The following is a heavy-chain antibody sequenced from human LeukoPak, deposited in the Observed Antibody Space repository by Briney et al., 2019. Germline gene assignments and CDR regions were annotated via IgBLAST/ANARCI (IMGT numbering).Heavy chain of an antibody. CDR3: ARELNRFPCWFDP. CDR1: GFTVSSNY. V-gene: IGHV3-53*01. CDR2: IYSGGST. D-gene: IGHD3-10*01. J-gene: IGHJ5*02. Sequence: PGGSLRLSCAASGFTVSSNYMSWVRQAPGKGLEWVSVIYSGGSTYYADSVKGRVTISRDNSKNTLYLQMNSLRAEDTAVYYCARELNRFPCWFDPWGQGTLVTVSS.